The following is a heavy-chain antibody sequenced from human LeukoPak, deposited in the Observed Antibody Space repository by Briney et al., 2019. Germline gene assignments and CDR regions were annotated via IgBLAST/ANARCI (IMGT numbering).Heavy chain of an antibody. D-gene: IGHD4-17*01. Sequence: GGSLRLSCEASGFTFHDYAMHWVRQVPGKGLEWVSVITDGDTTNYAHSVKGRFSISRDNSKNSLYLQMDSLTTEDTALYYCVKDRQYGDYGGGDFFDYWGQGTLVTVSS. CDR3: VKDRQYGDYGGGDFFDY. CDR2: ITDGDTT. J-gene: IGHJ4*02. V-gene: IGHV3-43D*03. CDR1: GFTFHDYA.